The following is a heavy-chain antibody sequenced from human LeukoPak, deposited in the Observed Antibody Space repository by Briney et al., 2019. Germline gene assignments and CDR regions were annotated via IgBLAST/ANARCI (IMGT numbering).Heavy chain of an antibody. CDR1: GGSISSYY. D-gene: IGHD1-7*01. J-gene: IGHJ3*01. Sequence: SETLSLTCTVSGGSISSYYWSWIRQPPGKGLEWIGYIYYSGSSNYNPSLKSRVTISVDTSKNQFSLKLSSVTAADTAVYYCARVPGGGTAANWGQGTMVTVSS. CDR3: ARVPGGGTAAN. V-gene: IGHV4-59*01. CDR2: IYYSGSS.